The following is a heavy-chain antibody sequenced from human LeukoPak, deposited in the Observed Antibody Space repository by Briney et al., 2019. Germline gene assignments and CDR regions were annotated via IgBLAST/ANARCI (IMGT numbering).Heavy chain of an antibody. J-gene: IGHJ4*02. V-gene: IGHV1-69*13. CDR1: GGTFGSYA. Sequence: SVKVSCKASGGTFGSYAISWVRQAPGQGLEWMGGIIPIFGTANYAQKFQGRVTITADESTSTAYMELSSLRSEDTAVYYCARHSGEVVVSPFDYWGQGTLVTVSS. D-gene: IGHD3-22*01. CDR3: ARHSGEVVVSPFDY. CDR2: IIPIFGTA.